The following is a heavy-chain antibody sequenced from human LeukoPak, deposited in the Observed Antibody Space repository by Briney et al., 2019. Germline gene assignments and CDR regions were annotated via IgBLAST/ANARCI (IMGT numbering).Heavy chain of an antibody. Sequence: ASVKVSCKASGYTFTSYYMHWVRQAPGQGLEWMGIINPSGGSTSYAQKFQGRVTMTRDTSTSTVYMELSSLRSEDTAAYYCARDRPRITMVRGVFDPWGLGTLVTVSS. D-gene: IGHD3-10*01. V-gene: IGHV1-46*01. CDR2: INPSGGST. CDR1: GYTFTSYY. CDR3: ARDRPRITMVRGVFDP. J-gene: IGHJ5*02.